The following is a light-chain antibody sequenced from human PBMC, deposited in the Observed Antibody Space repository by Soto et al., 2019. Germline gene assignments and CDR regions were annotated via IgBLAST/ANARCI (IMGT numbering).Light chain of an antibody. CDR3: SSYKSSNTYV. CDR1: SSDIGGYNY. Sequence: QSVLTQPASVSGSPGQSITISCTGTSSDIGGYNYVSWYQQHPGKAPKFLIYEVTNRPSGVSNRFSGSKPGNTASLTISGLQAEDEADYYCSSYKSSNTYVFGTGTKVTVL. V-gene: IGLV2-14*01. CDR2: EVT. J-gene: IGLJ1*01.